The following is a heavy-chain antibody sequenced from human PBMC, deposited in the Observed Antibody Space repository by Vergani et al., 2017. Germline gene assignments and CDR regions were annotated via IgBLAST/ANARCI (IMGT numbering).Heavy chain of an antibody. V-gene: IGHV4-59*13. Sequence: QVQLEESGPGLVKPSETLSLTCTVSGGSFNTYYWSWIRQSPGKGLEWIGYIYSTGSTNYNPCLNSRVTMSVDTSKNQFSLKLRSVTAADTAVYFCARVMYRDEASTGYRLEGMDIWGQGTTVTISS. J-gene: IGHJ6*02. CDR2: IYSTGST. CDR3: ARVMYRDEASTGYRLEGMDI. D-gene: IGHD3-9*01. CDR1: GGSFNTYY.